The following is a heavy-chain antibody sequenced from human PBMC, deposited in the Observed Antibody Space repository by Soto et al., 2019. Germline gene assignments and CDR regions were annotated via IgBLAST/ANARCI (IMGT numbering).Heavy chain of an antibody. CDR2: IYNSGST. CDR3: ARVRRAYGGNNWFDS. J-gene: IGHJ5*01. D-gene: IGHD4-17*01. CDR1: GGSISSGGYY. Sequence: SETLSLTCTVSGGSISSGGYYWSWIRQHPGKGLEWIGYIYNSGSTNYNPSLKSRVTISVDTSKNQFSLKLRSVTAADTAVYYCARVRRAYGGNNWFDSWGQGTQVTVSS. V-gene: IGHV4-61*08.